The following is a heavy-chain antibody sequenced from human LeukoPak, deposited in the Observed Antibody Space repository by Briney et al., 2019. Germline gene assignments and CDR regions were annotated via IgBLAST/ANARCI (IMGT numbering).Heavy chain of an antibody. J-gene: IGHJ3*02. Sequence: PGGSLRLSCAASGFTFSSYGMHWVRQAPGKGLEWVAVIWYGGSNKYYADSVKGRFTISRDNAKNSLYLQMNSLGAEDMAFYYCAKSINYGDAFDIWGQGTMVTVSS. CDR2: IWYGGSNK. CDR3: AKSINYGDAFDI. D-gene: IGHD4-11*01. CDR1: GFTFSSYG. V-gene: IGHV3-33*03.